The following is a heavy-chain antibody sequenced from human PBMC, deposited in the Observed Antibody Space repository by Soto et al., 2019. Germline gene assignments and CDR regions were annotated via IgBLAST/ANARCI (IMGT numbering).Heavy chain of an antibody. V-gene: IGHV1-69*12. J-gene: IGHJ6*02. CDR2: IMPVFATP. D-gene: IGHD3-3*02. CDR3: ARDKDRQQLGGNYYYILDV. Sequence: QVQLVQSGAEVKKPGSSVKVSCKASGGTFSTSAISWVRQAPGQGLEWVGGIMPVFATPDYAQKFQGRVTSSADDSTTTAYLELTSLRTDDTAVYYCARDKDRQQLGGNYYYILDVWGQGTAIIVSS. CDR1: GGTFSTSA.